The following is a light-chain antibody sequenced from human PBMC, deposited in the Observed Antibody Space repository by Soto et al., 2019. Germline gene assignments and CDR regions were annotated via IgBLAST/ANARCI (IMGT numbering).Light chain of an antibody. CDR1: NSNIGSNP. CDR2: SNY. Sequence: QSVLTQPPSASGTPGQRVTISCSGSNSNIGSNPVHWYQQFPGTAPKVLIYSNYQRPSGVPDRFSGSKSGTSASLAISGLQSEDEADYYCCSYAGSYTYVFGSGTKVTVL. CDR3: CSYAGSYTYV. V-gene: IGLV1-44*01. J-gene: IGLJ1*01.